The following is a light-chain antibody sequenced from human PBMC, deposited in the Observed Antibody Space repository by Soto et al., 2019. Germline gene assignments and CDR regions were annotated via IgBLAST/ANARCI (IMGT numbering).Light chain of an antibody. CDR2: GAS. CDR1: QSVSSN. CDR3: QQYNNWPPT. J-gene: IGKJ1*01. V-gene: IGKV3-15*01. Sequence: ELVMTQSPATLSVSPGERATLSCRASQSVSSNLAWYQQKPGQAPRLLIYGASTRATGIPARFSGSGFGTEFTLTISSLQSEDFAVYYCQQYNNWPPTFGQGTKVEIK.